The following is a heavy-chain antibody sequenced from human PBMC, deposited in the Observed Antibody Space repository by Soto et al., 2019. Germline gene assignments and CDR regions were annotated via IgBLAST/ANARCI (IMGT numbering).Heavy chain of an antibody. CDR3: ARKVASSDDAFDI. J-gene: IGHJ3*02. CDR1: GDTFSSYT. Sequence: QVQLVQSGAEVKKPGSSVKVSCKASGDTFSSYTITWVRQAPGQGLEWMGGIIPLFGTTYYAQKFHGRVTFTADTYTSTAYMKLSSLTSEDRAVYYCARKVASSDDAFDIWGQGTMVTVSS. V-gene: IGHV1-69*06. CDR2: IIPLFGTT.